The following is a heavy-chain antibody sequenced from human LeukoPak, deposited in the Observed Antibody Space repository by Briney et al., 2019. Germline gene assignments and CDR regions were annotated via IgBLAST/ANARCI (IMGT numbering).Heavy chain of an antibody. D-gene: IGHD4-23*01. J-gene: IGHJ6*03. CDR3: ARHVPVIPTTKRYFYMDV. Sequence: SETLSLTCTVSGVSISSSNSYWGWIRQPPGKGLEWIGNIHFGGNTYYNPSLKSRLGLSLDTSTNRFSLTMTSATAADSAVYYCARHVPVIPTTKRYFYMDVWGKGTTVTVSS. V-gene: IGHV4-39*01. CDR1: GVSISSSNSY. CDR2: IHFGGNT.